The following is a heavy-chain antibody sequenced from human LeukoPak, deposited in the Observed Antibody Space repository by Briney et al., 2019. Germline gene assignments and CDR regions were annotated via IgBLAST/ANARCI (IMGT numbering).Heavy chain of an antibody. V-gene: IGHV3-48*01. CDR1: GFTFSTYS. CDR3: ARLFRIGAGRDYFDY. Sequence: GGSLRLSCAASGFTFSTYSMNWVRQVPGKGLEWVSYISSSSSTMYYADSVKGRFTISRDNARNSLYLQMNSLRAEDTAVYFCARLFRIGAGRDYFDYWGQGTLVTVSS. J-gene: IGHJ4*02. CDR2: ISSSSSTM. D-gene: IGHD3-10*01.